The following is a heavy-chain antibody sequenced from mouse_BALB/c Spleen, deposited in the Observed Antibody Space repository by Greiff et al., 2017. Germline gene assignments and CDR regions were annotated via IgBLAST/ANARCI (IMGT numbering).Heavy chain of an antibody. CDR2: IRNKANGYTT. D-gene: IGHD4-1*01. J-gene: IGHJ3*01. V-gene: IGHV7-3*02. CDR3: ARDNWDERFAY. Sequence: EVQLVESGGGLVQPGGSLRLSCATSGFTFTDYYMSWVRQPPGKALEWLGFIRNKANGYTTEYSASVKVRFTISRDNSQNILYLQMNTLRAEDSATYYCARDNWDERFAYWGQGTLVTVSA. CDR1: GFTFTDYY.